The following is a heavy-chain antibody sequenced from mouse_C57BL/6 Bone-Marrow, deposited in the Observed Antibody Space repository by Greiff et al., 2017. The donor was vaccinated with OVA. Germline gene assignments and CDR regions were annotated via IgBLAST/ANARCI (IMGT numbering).Heavy chain of an antibody. V-gene: IGHV1-55*01. J-gene: IGHJ4*01. D-gene: IGHD1-1*02. CDR1: GYTFTSYW. CDR3: ARSPLWYYAMDY. CDR2: IYPGSGST. Sequence: QVQLQQSGAELVKPGASVKMSCKASGYTFTSYWITWVKQRPGQGLEWIGDIYPGSGSTNYNEKFKSKATLTVDTSSSTAYMQLSSLTSEDSAVDYCARSPLWYYAMDYWGQGTSVTVSA.